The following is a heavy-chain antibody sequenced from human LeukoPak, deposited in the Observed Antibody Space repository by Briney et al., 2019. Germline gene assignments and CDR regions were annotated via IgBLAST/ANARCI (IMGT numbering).Heavy chain of an antibody. CDR2: ISGSGGST. Sequence: GGSLRLSCAASGFTFSDYYMNWIRQAPGKGLEWVSAISGSGGSTYYADSVKGRFTISRDNSKNTLYLQMNSLRAEDTAVYYCANRDYGRDYWGQGTLVTVSS. D-gene: IGHD4-17*01. CDR1: GFTFSDYY. V-gene: IGHV3-23*01. CDR3: ANRDYGRDY. J-gene: IGHJ4*02.